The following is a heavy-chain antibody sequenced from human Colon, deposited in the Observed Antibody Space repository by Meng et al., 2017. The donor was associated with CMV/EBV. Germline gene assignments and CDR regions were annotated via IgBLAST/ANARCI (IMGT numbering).Heavy chain of an antibody. J-gene: IGHJ4*02. CDR3: AKDAGGRYSDY. Sequence: ASVKVSCKTSGYTFNNFGISWVRQAPGQGLEWLAWISTYNGDTYYAQKFQGRVTMTTDSSTSTAYMELRSLTSDDTAIYFCAKDAGGRYSDYGGQGTLVTVSS. CDR1: GYTFNNFG. D-gene: IGHD4-11*01. V-gene: IGHV1-18*01. CDR2: ISTYNGDT.